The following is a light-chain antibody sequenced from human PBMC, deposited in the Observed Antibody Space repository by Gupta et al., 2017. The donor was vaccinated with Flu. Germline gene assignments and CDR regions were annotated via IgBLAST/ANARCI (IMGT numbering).Light chain of an antibody. CDR2: RNN. J-gene: IGLJ3*02. V-gene: IGLV1-47*01. Sequence: QSVLTQPPSASGTPGQRVTISCSGSSSNIGSNYVYWYQQLPGTAPKLLIYRNNQRPSGVPDRFSGSKSGTSASLAISGLRAEEEADYYCAAWDDSLSELFGGGTKLTVL. CDR1: SSNIGSNY. CDR3: AAWDDSLSEL.